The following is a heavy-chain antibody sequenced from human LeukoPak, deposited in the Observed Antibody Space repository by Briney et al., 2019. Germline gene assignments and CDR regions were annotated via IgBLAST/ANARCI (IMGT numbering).Heavy chain of an antibody. Sequence: PGGSLRLSCAASGFTFSSYWMSWVRQAPGKGLEWVANIKQDGSEKYYVDSVKGRFTISRDNAKNSLYLQMNSLRAEDTAVYYCAREGLIPRRRMTYYFDYWGQGTLDTVSS. CDR1: GFTFSSYW. CDR2: IKQDGSEK. D-gene: IGHD1-14*01. CDR3: AREGLIPRRRMTYYFDY. J-gene: IGHJ4*02. V-gene: IGHV3-7*01.